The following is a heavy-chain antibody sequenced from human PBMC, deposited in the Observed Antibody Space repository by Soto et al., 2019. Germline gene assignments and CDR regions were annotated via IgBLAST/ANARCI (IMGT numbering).Heavy chain of an antibody. V-gene: IGHV3-23*01. CDR3: AKDSAALMVYDYYYGMDV. J-gene: IGHJ6*02. D-gene: IGHD2-8*01. Sequence: PGGSLRLSCAASGFTFSSYAMSWVRQAPGKGLEWVSAISGSGGSTYYADSVKGRFTISRDNSKNTLYLQMNSLRAEDTAVYYCAKDSAALMVYDYYYGMDVWGQGTTVTVSS. CDR1: GFTFSSYA. CDR2: ISGSGGST.